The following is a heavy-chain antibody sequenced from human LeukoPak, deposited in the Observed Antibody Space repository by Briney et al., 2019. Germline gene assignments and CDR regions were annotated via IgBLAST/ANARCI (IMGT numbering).Heavy chain of an antibody. V-gene: IGHV5-51*01. J-gene: IGHJ5*01. D-gene: IGHD1-1*01. CDR1: GYSFTNYW. CDR2: VNPSDSDT. Sequence: GESLKISCKGSGYSFTNYWIGWARQMPGKGLEWMGIVNPSDSDTRYSPSFQGQVTISADKSISTAYLQWSSLKASDTAMYFCARRTGLTGGFDSWGHGTLVSVSS. CDR3: ARRTGLTGGFDS.